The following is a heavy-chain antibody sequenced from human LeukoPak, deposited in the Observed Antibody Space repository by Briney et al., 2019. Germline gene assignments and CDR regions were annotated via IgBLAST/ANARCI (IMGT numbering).Heavy chain of an antibody. CDR1: GFTFGNHD. D-gene: IGHD1-26*01. CDR2: IYSGGST. V-gene: IGHV3-53*01. J-gene: IGHJ4*02. CDR3: ARGGGEWEPLAY. Sequence: GGSLRLSCAVSGFTFGNHDMSWVRQAPGKGLEWVSVIYSGGSTYYADSVKGRFTISRDNSKNTLYLQMNSLRAEDTAVYYCARGGGEWEPLAYWGQGTLVTVSS.